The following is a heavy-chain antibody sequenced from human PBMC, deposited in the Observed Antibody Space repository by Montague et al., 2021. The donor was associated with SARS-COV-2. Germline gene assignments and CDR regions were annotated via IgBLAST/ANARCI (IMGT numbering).Heavy chain of an antibody. Sequence: SETLSLTCSVSSDSISSRSYCWAWIRQSPGKGLEWIGNICYGGSTYYNPSLRSRVVMSAETSKSQFSLKLHSVTAADTSIYYCARRRDRSTVVSPAVFDLWGQGTMVIVSS. CDR1: SDSISSRSYC. V-gene: IGHV4-39*01. CDR3: ARRRDRSTVVSPAVFDL. CDR2: ICYGGST. D-gene: IGHD4-23*01. J-gene: IGHJ3*01.